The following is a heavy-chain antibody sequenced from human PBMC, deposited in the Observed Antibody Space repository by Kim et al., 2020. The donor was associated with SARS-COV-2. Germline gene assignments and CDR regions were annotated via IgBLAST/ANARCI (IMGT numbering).Heavy chain of an antibody. D-gene: IGHD3-10*01. V-gene: IGHV1-3*01. Sequence: ASVKVSCKASGYTFTSYTIHWLRQAPGQRLEWMGWVTGGNGNTRYSQKFQGRVTLSRDTSASTAYMELSSLRSEDTAVYYCLRGSGSGTSRSYDYWGQGT. CDR2: VTGGNGNT. CDR1: GYTFTSYT. J-gene: IGHJ4*02. CDR3: LRGSGSGTSRSYDY.